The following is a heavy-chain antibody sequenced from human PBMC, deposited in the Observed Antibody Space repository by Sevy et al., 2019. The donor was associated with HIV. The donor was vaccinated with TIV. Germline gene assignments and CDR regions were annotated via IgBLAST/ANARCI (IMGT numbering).Heavy chain of an antibody. CDR3: AKRYCSTITCYDDDFWNPYYFYGLDV. CDR2: ISAGGTTT. Sequence: GSLRLSCAASGFIFSNYPMSWVRHSPGKGLEWVSDISAGGTTTYYADSVEGQFTISRDNSKNTVSLQMNSLGAEDTAIYYCAKRYCSTITCYDDDFWNPYYFYGLDVWGQGISVTVSS. D-gene: IGHD2-2*01. J-gene: IGHJ6*02. CDR1: GFIFSNYP. V-gene: IGHV3-23*01.